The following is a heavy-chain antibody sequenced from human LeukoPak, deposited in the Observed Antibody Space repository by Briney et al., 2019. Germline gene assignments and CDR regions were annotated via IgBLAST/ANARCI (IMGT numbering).Heavy chain of an antibody. CDR1: GFTFSSYS. D-gene: IGHD2-2*01. CDR3: ARDPHCSSTSCYDSIFDY. CDR2: ISSSSSYI. Sequence: KTGGSLRLSCAASGFTFSSYSMNWVRQAPGKGLEWVSSISSSSSYIYYADSVKGRFTISRDNAKNSLYLQMNSLRAEDTAVYYCARDPHCSSTSCYDSIFDYWGQGTLVTVSS. J-gene: IGHJ4*02. V-gene: IGHV3-21*01.